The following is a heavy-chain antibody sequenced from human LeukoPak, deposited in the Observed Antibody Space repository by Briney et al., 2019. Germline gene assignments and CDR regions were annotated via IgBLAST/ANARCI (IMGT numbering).Heavy chain of an antibody. J-gene: IGHJ5*02. Sequence: SETLSLTCTVSGGSISSGSYYWSWIRQPAGKGLEWIGRIYTSGSTNYNPSLKSRVTISVDTSKNQFSLKLSSVTAADTAVYYCARGQWELLGWFDPWGQGTLVTVSS. CDR2: IYTSGST. CDR1: GGSISSGSYY. V-gene: IGHV4-61*02. CDR3: ARGQWELLGWFDP. D-gene: IGHD1-26*01.